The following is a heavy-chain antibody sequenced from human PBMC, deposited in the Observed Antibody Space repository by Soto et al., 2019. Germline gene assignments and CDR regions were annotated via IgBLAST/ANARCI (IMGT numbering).Heavy chain of an antibody. CDR1: GDSISSYY. CDR3: ARRAGAVPGRIDF. J-gene: IGHJ4*02. V-gene: IGHV4-59*08. CDR2: IYYTGST. D-gene: IGHD6-19*01. Sequence: HVQLQESGLGLVKPSETLSLICTVSGDSISSYYWSWIRQPPGKGLEWIGFIYYTGSTNYNPSLKSRVTISVDTSKNQLSLKLSSVTAADTAVYYCARRAGAVPGRIDFWGQGTLVTVSS.